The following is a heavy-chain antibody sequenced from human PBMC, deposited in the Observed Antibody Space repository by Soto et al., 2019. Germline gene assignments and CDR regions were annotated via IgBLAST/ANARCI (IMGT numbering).Heavy chain of an antibody. V-gene: IGHV4-30-2*01. D-gene: IGHD1-26*01. CDR1: GGSISSGGYS. Sequence: QLQLQESGSGLVKPSQTLSLTCAVSGGSISSGGYSWSWIRQPPGKGLEWIGYIYHSGSTYYNPSIKSRVTISVDRSKNQFSLKLSSVTAADTAVYYCARENGRTEGNWFDPWGQGTLVTVSS. CDR3: ARENGRTEGNWFDP. CDR2: IYHSGST. J-gene: IGHJ5*02.